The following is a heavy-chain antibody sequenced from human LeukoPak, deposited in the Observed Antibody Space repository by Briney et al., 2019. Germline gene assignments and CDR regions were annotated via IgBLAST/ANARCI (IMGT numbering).Heavy chain of an antibody. CDR1: GFAFISYA. CDR3: ASGKVNHLGALDY. J-gene: IGHJ4*02. D-gene: IGHD1-26*01. V-gene: IGHV3-23*01. CDR2: VNAPGVET. Sequence: GGSLRLSCAASGFAFISYAMSWVRQTPGKGLEWVSTVNAPGVETYYADSVKGRFIISRDNSKNTFYLEMDSLRADDTAIYYCASGKVNHLGALDYWGQETLVTVSS.